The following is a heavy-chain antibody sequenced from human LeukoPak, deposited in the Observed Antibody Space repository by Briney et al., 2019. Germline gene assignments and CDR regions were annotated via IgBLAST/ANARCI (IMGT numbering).Heavy chain of an antibody. Sequence: PGGSLRLSYAASGFTFSSYGMHWVRQAPGKGLEWVAFIRYDGSNKYYADSVKGRFTISRDNSKNTLYLQMNSLRAEDTAVYYCAKRRMVRGENYYYYYMDVWGKGTTVTISS. CDR2: IRYDGSNK. D-gene: IGHD3-10*01. CDR3: AKRRMVRGENYYYYYMDV. V-gene: IGHV3-30*02. CDR1: GFTFSSYG. J-gene: IGHJ6*03.